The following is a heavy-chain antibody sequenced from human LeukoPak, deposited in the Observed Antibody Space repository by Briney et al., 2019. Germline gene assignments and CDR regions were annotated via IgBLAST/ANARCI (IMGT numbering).Heavy chain of an antibody. D-gene: IGHD3-22*01. J-gene: IGHJ4*02. V-gene: IGHV4-34*01. CDR2: INHSGST. Sequence: SETLSLTCAVNGGSFSGYYWSWIRHPPGKGLEWTGEINHSGSTNYNPSLKSRVTISVDTSKNQFSLKLSSVTAADTVVYYCARFDSSGYQYYFDYWGQGTLVTVSS. CDR3: ARFDSSGYQYYFDY. CDR1: GGSFSGYY.